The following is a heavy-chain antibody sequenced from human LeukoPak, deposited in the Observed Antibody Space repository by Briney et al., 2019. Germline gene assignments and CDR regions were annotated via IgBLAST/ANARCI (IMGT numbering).Heavy chain of an antibody. CDR1: GGSISSGGYY. D-gene: IGHD5-24*01. CDR3: ARAPEMATILPDY. Sequence: PSETPSLTCTVSGGSISSGGYYWSWIRQHPGKGLEWIGYIYYSGSTYYNPSLKSRVTISVDTSKNQFSLKLSSVTAADTAVYYCARAPEMATILPDYWGQGTLVTVSS. V-gene: IGHV4-31*03. CDR2: IYYSGST. J-gene: IGHJ4*02.